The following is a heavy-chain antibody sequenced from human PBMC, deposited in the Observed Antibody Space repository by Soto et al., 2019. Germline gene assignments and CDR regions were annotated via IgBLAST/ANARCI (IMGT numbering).Heavy chain of an antibody. V-gene: IGHV3-30-3*01. CDR1: GFTFSSYA. CDR2: ISYDGSNK. Sequence: QVQLVESGGGVVQPGRSLRLSCAASGFTFSSYAMHWVRQAPGKGLEWVAVISYDGSNKYYADSVKGRFTISRDNSKNTLDLQMNSLRAEDTAVYYCARDWLRSYAFDIWGQGTMVTVSS. CDR3: ARDWLRSYAFDI. D-gene: IGHD5-12*01. J-gene: IGHJ3*02.